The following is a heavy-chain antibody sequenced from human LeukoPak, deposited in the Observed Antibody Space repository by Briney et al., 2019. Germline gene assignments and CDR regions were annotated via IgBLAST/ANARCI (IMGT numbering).Heavy chain of an antibody. CDR2: IYYSGST. V-gene: IGHV4-39*07. J-gene: IGHJ5*02. CDR1: GGSISSSSYY. Sequence: SETLSLTCTVSGGSISSSSYYWGWIRQPPGKGLEWIGSIYYSGSTYYNPSLKSRVTISLDTSKNQFSLKLSSVTAADTAVYYCAGVEWELRHWFDPWGQGTLVTVSS. D-gene: IGHD1-26*01. CDR3: AGVEWELRHWFDP.